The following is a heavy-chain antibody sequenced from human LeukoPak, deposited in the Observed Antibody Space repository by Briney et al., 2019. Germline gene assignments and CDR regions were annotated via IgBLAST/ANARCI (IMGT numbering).Heavy chain of an antibody. V-gene: IGHV3-23*01. Sequence: GGSLRLSCAASGFTFSSYAMSRVRQAPGKGLEWVSAISGSGGSTYYADSVKGRFTISRDNSKNTLYLQMNSLRAEDTAVYYCAGTITMIVVVLGAFDIWGQGTMVTVSS. CDR2: ISGSGGST. J-gene: IGHJ3*02. CDR1: GFTFSSYA. D-gene: IGHD3-22*01. CDR3: AGTITMIVVVLGAFDI.